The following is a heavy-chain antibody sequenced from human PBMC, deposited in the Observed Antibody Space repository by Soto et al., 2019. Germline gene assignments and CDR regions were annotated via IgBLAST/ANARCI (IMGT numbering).Heavy chain of an antibody. V-gene: IGHV1-2*02. CDR3: ARDYTSNQWTMDY. Sequence: GASVKVSCKASGYTFTGYYMHWVRQAPGQGLEWMAWINPNSGGTNYAQKFQGRVTMTRDTSISTAYMELSRLRSDDTAVYYCARDYTSNQWTMDYWGQGSLVTVSS. J-gene: IGHJ4*02. D-gene: IGHD5-18*01. CDR1: GYTFTGYY. CDR2: INPNSGGT.